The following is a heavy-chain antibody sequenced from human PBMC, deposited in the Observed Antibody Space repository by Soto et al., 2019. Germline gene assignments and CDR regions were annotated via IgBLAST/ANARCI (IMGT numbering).Heavy chain of an antibody. V-gene: IGHV3-15*01. CDR3: TSLYYGH. Sequence: EVQLVESGGDLVKPGGSLRLSCAASEFTFANAWISWVRQAPGKGLEWVGRIKSKADGGTTDYAAPVKGRFTISRDESQNTLYLQMNSLKPDDTAVYYCTSLYYGHWGQGTLGTVSS. CDR2: IKSKADGGTT. J-gene: IGHJ4*02. D-gene: IGHD4-17*01. CDR1: EFTFANAW.